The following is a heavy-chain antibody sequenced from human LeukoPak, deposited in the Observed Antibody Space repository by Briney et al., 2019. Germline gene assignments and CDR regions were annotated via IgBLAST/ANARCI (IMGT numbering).Heavy chain of an antibody. J-gene: IGHJ4*02. V-gene: IGHV3-21*01. CDR3: ARGFVVVTTGYFDY. CDR2: ISSSSSYI. Sequence: GGSLRLSCAASGFTFSSYSMNWVRQAPGKGLEWVSSISSSSSYIYYADSVKGRFTISRDNAKNSLYLQMNSLRAEDTAMYYCARGFVVVTTGYFDYWGQGTLVTVSS. CDR1: GFTFSSYS. D-gene: IGHD2-21*02.